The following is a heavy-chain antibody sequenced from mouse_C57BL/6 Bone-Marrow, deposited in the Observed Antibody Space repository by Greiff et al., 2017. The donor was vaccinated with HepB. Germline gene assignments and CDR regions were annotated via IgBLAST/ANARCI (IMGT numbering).Heavy chain of an antibody. V-gene: IGHV1-78*01. CDR1: GYTFTDHT. CDR2: IYPRDGST. Sequence: QVQLKESDAELVKPGASVKISCKVSGYTFTDHTIHWMKQRPEQGLEWIGYIYPRDGSTKYNEKFKGKATLTADKSSSTAYMQLNSLTSEDSAVYFCARRGYYYGSSYVGWYFDVWGTGTTVTVSS. J-gene: IGHJ1*03. CDR3: ARRGYYYGSSYVGWYFDV. D-gene: IGHD1-1*01.